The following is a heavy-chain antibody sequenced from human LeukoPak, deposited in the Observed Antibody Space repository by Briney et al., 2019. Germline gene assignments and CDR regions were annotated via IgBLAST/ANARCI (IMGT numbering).Heavy chain of an antibody. D-gene: IGHD3-22*01. Sequence: GGSLRLSCAASGFTFSSYAMHWVRQAPGKGLEGVAVISYDGSNKYYADSVKGRFTISRDNSKNTLYLQMNSLRAEDTAVYYCAKSPTYYYDSSGYYFDYWGQGTLVTVSS. CDR1: GFTFSSYA. V-gene: IGHV3-30*04. J-gene: IGHJ4*02. CDR2: ISYDGSNK. CDR3: AKSPTYYYDSSGYYFDY.